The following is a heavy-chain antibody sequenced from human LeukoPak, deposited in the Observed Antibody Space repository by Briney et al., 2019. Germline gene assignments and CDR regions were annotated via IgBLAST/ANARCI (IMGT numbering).Heavy chain of an antibody. D-gene: IGHD3-10*01. CDR2: ISTSGDNT. CDR3: AKGWYRSGSYPHFDY. Sequence: GGSLRLSCAASGFTFSSYAMSWVRQAPGKGLEWVSSISTSGDNTYYADSVKGRFTISRDNSKNTLYLQMNSLRAEDTAVYYCAKGWYRSGSYPHFDYWGQGTLVTVSS. V-gene: IGHV3-23*01. CDR1: GFTFSSYA. J-gene: IGHJ4*02.